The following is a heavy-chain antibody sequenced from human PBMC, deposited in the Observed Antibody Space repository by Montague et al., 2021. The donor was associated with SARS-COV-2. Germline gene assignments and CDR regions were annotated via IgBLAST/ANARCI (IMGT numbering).Heavy chain of an antibody. CDR2: SRST. V-gene: IGHV4-39*01. CDR3: ARLRGDYGGTYDTFDI. Sequence: SRSTYYNPSLKSRVTISVDTSKNQFSLKLSSVTAADTAVYYCARLRGDYGGTYDTFDIWGQGKMVTVSS. D-gene: IGHD4-23*01. J-gene: IGHJ3*02.